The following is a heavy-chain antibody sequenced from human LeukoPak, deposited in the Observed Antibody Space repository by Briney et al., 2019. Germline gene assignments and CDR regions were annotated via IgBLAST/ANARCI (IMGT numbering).Heavy chain of an antibody. CDR2: SSASGTI. Sequence: GGSLRLPCAASGFTFSRNSMNWVRQAPGKGLEWVSYSSASGTIFYADSVKGRFTISRDIAKNSLYLQMNSLRAEDTAVYYCARDLGGSSWSLRAFDIWAKGQWSPSLQ. V-gene: IGHV3-48*04. J-gene: IGHJ3*02. CDR3: ARDLGGSSWSLRAFDI. CDR1: GFTFSRNS. D-gene: IGHD6-13*01.